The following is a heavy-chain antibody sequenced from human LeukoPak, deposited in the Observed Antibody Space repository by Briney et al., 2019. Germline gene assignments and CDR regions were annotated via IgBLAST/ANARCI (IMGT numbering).Heavy chain of an antibody. Sequence: SGPALVKPTQTLTLTCTFSGFSLSTSGMCVTWIRQPPRKALEWLARIDWDDAKYYSTSLKTRLTISKDTSIHQVVLTMTSMDPVDTATYYCARMISVGNWNFDYWGQGTLVTVSP. CDR3: ARMISVGNWNFDY. D-gene: IGHD1-1*01. CDR2: IDWDDAK. J-gene: IGHJ4*02. CDR1: GFSLSTSGMC. V-gene: IGHV2-70*11.